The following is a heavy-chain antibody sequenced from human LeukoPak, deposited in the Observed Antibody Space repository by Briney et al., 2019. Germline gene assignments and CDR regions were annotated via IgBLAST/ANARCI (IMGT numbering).Heavy chain of an antibody. J-gene: IGHJ4*02. CDR3: TQRTSFDY. CDR1: GITFRNNA. CDR2: ISGSGGNT. D-gene: IGHD3/OR15-3a*01. Sequence: PGGSLRLSCAASGITFRNNAMSWVRQAPGKGLEWVSDISGSGGNTYYADSVKGRFTISRDNSKNTLYLQMNSLRAEDTAVYYCTQRTSFDYWGQGTLVTVSS. V-gene: IGHV3-23*01.